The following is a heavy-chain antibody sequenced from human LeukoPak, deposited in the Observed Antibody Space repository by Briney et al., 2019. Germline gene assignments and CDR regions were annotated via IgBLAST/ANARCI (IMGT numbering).Heavy chain of an antibody. CDR2: MPFDGSNK. V-gene: IGHV3-30*09. CDR1: GFTFSDFA. Sequence: PGRSLRLSWTASGFTFSDFAMHWVRQAPGKGLEWVAVMPFDGSNKYYADSMKGRFDVSRDNSKSTLYMEMNSLRAEDTAVYYCAREGGSQLRQGWSDSWGLGARVTVSS. D-gene: IGHD3-10*01. J-gene: IGHJ5*01. CDR3: AREGGSQLRQGWSDS.